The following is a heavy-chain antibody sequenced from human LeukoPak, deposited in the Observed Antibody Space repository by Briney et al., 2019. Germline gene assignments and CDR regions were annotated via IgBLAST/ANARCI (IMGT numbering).Heavy chain of an antibody. D-gene: IGHD5-12*01. J-gene: IGHJ4*02. Sequence: PGESLKISCKGSGYSFNSYWIGWVRQMPGKGLEWMGIIYPGDSDTRYSQSFQGQVTISADKSISTAYLQWSSLKASDTAMYYCARLPGIVATIERYFDYWGQGTLVTVSS. CDR2: IYPGDSDT. V-gene: IGHV5-51*01. CDR3: ARLPGIVATIERYFDY. CDR1: GYSFNSYW.